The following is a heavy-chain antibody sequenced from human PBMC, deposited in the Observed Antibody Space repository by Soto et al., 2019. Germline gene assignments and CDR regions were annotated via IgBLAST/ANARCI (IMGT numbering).Heavy chain of an antibody. CDR2: IFYSGST. Sequence: SETLSLTCAVFGGSLSSSSWWSWVRQPPGKTLEWLGEIFYSGSTKYNPSLNSRVTISADQSKNDFSLRLSSVTAAHTAVYYCVHHGGVPYYHDFWGQGMLVTVSS. J-gene: IGHJ4*02. D-gene: IGHD2-8*01. V-gene: IGHV4-4*02. CDR3: VHHGGVPYYHDF. CDR1: GGSLSSSSW.